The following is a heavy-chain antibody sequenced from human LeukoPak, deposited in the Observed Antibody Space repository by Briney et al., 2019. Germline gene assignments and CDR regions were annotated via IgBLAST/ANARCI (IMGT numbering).Heavy chain of an antibody. CDR1: GGSISSSSYY. CDR3: ARRRGYSGYGYYFDY. D-gene: IGHD5-12*01. Sequence: SETLSLTCTVSGGSISSSSYYWGWIRQPPGKGLEWIGSTYYSGSTYYNPSLKSRVTISVDTSKNQFSLKLSSVTAADTAVYYCARRRGYSGYGYYFDYWGQGTLVTVSS. V-gene: IGHV4-39*01. J-gene: IGHJ4*02. CDR2: TYYSGST.